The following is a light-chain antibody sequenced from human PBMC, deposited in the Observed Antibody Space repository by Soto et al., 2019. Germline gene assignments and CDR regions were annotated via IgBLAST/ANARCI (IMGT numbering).Light chain of an antibody. Sequence: ALTQSPGTLSSSPGERATLSCRASQSVSSNYLAWYQQKPGQAPRLLIYGASSRATGIPDRFSGSGSGTDFTLTIDRLESEDFAVYFCQQYGDFPWTFGQGTKVE. CDR2: GAS. CDR1: QSVSSNY. J-gene: IGKJ1*01. CDR3: QQYGDFPWT. V-gene: IGKV3-20*01.